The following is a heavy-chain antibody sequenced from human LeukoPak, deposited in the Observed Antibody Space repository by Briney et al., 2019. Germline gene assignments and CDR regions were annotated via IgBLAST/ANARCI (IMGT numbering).Heavy chain of an antibody. CDR1: GFTFDDYA. CDR3: ARVSDQLRISPHYYYYYMDV. D-gene: IGHD2-2*01. CDR2: ISWNSGSI. Sequence: PGGSLRLSCAASGFTFDDYAMHWVRQAPGKGLEWVSGISWNSGSIGYADSVKGRFTISRDNSKNTLYLQMDSLGPEDTAVYYCARVSDQLRISPHYYYYYMDVWGKGTTVTISS. J-gene: IGHJ6*03. V-gene: IGHV3-9*01.